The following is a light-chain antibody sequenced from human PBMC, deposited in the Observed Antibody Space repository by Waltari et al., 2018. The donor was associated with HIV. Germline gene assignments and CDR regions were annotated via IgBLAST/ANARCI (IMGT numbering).Light chain of an antibody. CDR3: QQYYGVPLT. CDR1: KDISTS. CDR2: GAF. V-gene: IGKV1-NL1*01. J-gene: IGKJ4*01. Sequence: DIQMTQSPSSPSASIGDTVSIPRRASKDISTSVSWFQQQPGKVPKLLVHGAFTLQRGIPARFSGSGSGTDYTLTISGLQAEDFATYFCQQYYGVPLTFGGGTRVDI.